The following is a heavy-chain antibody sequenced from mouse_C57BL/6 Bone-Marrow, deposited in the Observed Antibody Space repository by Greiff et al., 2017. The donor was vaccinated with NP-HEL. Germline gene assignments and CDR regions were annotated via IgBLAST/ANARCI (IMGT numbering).Heavy chain of an antibody. V-gene: IGHV1-7*01. CDR2: INPSSGYT. CDR3: ARSHYGSSYEVYFDY. CDR1: GYTFTSYW. D-gene: IGHD1-1*01. Sequence: VHLVESGAELAKPGASVKLSCKASGYTFTSYWMHWVKQRPGQGLEWIGYINPSSGYTKYNQKFKDKATLTADKSSSTAYMQLSSLTYEDSAVYYCARSHYGSSYEVYFDYWGQGTTLTVSS. J-gene: IGHJ2*01.